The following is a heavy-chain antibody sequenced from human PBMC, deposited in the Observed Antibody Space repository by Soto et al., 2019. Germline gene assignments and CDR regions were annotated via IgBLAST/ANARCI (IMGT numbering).Heavy chain of an antibody. D-gene: IGHD4-17*01. CDR1: GHRFTTYW. V-gene: IGHV5-10-1*01. CDR2: INPTDSET. J-gene: IGHJ6*02. CDR3: ASPTMTSTSSYDAMDV. Sequence: PGESLKISCKTSGHRFTTYWISWVRQMPGKGLEYIGKINPTDSETNYSPSFEGHVTFSVDRSTSTAYVRWNSLKASDTAMYYCASPTMTSTSSYDAMDVWGQGTTLTGSS.